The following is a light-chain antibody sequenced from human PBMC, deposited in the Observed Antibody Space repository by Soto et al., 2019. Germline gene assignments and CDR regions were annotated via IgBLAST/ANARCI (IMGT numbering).Light chain of an antibody. CDR1: QGISRY. V-gene: IGKV1-9*01. Sequence: IQLTQSPSSLSASGGESVTMSCRASQGISRYLSWYQQKPGRAPKLLISAASTLQSGVPARFSGSGSGTDFTLSITSLQPEDFATYYCQQLNTYPVTFGGGTKVDIK. CDR3: QQLNTYPVT. CDR2: AAS. J-gene: IGKJ4*01.